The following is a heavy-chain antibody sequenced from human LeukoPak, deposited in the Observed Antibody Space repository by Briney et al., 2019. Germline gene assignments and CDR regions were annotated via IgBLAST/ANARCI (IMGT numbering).Heavy chain of an antibody. CDR3: ARDASRIQLWPL. V-gene: IGHV4-39*07. Sequence: ASETLSLTCTVSGGSISSSSYYWGWIRQPPGKGLEWIGSIYYSGSTYYNPSLKSRVTISVDTSKNQFSLKLSSVTAADTAIYYCARDASRIQLWPLWGQGTLVTVSS. CDR2: IYYSGST. J-gene: IGHJ4*02. CDR1: GGSISSSSYY. D-gene: IGHD5-18*01.